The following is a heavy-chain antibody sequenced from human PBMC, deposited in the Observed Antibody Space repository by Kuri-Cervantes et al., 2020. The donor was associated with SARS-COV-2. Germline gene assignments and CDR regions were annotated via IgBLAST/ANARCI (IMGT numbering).Heavy chain of an antibody. CDR2: INHSGNT. D-gene: IGHD3-10*01. CDR3: AGGSMRGAASQYFQH. Sequence: SETLSLTCTVSGGSISSGDYYWSWIRQPPGKGLEWIGEINHSGNTNYNPSLKSRVTISVDTSKKQFSLKMYSVTAADTAVYYCAGGSMRGAASQYFQHWGQGTLVTVSS. V-gene: IGHV4-39*07. CDR1: GGSISSGDYY. J-gene: IGHJ1*01.